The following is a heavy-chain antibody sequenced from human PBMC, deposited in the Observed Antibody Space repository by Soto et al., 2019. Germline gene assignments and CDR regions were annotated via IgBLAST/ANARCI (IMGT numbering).Heavy chain of an antibody. CDR2: IYWDDSK. CDR3: AQKGPEEVPLDY. J-gene: IGHJ4*02. CDR1: GFSLSTSGVG. V-gene: IGHV2-5*02. Sequence: QITLKESGPTLVRPTQTLTLTCAFSGFSLSTSGVGVGWIRQPPGKALEWLAVIYWDDSKHDSPSLRGRLTITKDPSKNQVSLTMTNMDHMETGTYYCAQKGPEEVPLDYGGQGTLVTVSS.